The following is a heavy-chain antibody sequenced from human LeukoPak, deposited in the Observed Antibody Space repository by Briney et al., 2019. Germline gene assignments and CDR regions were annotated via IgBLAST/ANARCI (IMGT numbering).Heavy chain of an antibody. Sequence: GRSLRLSCAPSGFTLSTFTMHWVRQAPGKGLEWVGVISYDGSKEYYADSVKGRFTISRDNSKNTLSLQMNSLKPEDTAVYYCARDQPPFNDLPLWIPYWGQGILVTVSS. CDR2: ISYDGSKE. D-gene: IGHD5-18*01. J-gene: IGHJ4*02. CDR1: GFTLSTFT. V-gene: IGHV3-30*04. CDR3: ARDQPPFNDLPLWIPY.